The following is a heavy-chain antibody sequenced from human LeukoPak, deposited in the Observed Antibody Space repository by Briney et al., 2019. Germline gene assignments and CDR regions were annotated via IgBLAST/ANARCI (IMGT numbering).Heavy chain of an antibody. D-gene: IGHD1-26*01. J-gene: IGHJ4*02. CDR1: GYTFTSYG. V-gene: IGHV1-18*01. Sequence: GASVKVSCKASGYTFTSYGISWVRQAPGQGLEWMGWISAYNGNTNYAQKLQGRVTMTTDTSTSTAYMELRSLRSDDTAVYYCARTHRYSGSYSPLGYFDYWGQGTLVTVSS. CDR3: ARTHRYSGSYSPLGYFDY. CDR2: ISAYNGNT.